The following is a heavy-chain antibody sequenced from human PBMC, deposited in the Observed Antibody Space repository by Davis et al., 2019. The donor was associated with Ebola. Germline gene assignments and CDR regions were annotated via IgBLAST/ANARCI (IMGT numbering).Heavy chain of an antibody. CDR1: VYTFTRYG. CDR3: ARGPGPPRYCSGGSCYSGNWFDP. D-gene: IGHD2-15*01. J-gene: IGHJ5*02. V-gene: IGHV1-18*01. Sequence: ASVKVSCKASVYTFTRYGLSWLRQAPGQGLEWMGWISAYNGNTNYAQKLQGRVTMTTDTSTSTAYMELRSLRSDDPAVYYCARGPGPPRYCSGGSCYSGNWFDPWGQGTLVTVSS. CDR2: ISAYNGNT.